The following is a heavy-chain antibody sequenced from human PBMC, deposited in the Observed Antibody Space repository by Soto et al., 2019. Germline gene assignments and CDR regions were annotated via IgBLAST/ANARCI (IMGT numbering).Heavy chain of an antibody. V-gene: IGHV3-30-3*01. Sequence: QVQLVESGGGVVQPGRSLRLSCAASGFTFSSYAMHWVRQAPCKGLEWVAVISYDGSNKYYADSVKGRFTISRDNSKNTLYLQMNSLRAEDTAVYYCARDLEMATTSPKDYWGQGTLVTVSS. J-gene: IGHJ4*02. CDR2: ISYDGSNK. CDR3: ARDLEMATTSPKDY. CDR1: GFTFSSYA. D-gene: IGHD1-1*01.